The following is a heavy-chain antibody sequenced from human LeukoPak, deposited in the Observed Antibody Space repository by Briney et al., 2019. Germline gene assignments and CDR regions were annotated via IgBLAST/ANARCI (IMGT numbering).Heavy chain of an antibody. CDR1: GYTFSNNW. CDR2: INPSDSYT. J-gene: IGHJ5*02. CDR3: ARGLGWLGP. Sequence: GESLKISCQGSGYTFSNNWITWVRQMPGKGLEWMGKINPSDSYTDYNPPFQGHVTISADKSISTAYLQWSSLKASDTAIYYCARGLGWLGPWGQGTLVTVSS. V-gene: IGHV5-10-1*01.